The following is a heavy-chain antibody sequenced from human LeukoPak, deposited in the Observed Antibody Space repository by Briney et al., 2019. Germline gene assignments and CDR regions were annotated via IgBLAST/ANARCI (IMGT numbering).Heavy chain of an antibody. CDR3: ARGPLNGITEYFQH. CDR1: GGSISSGRYY. D-gene: IGHD3-9*01. CDR2: ISTSGRT. J-gene: IGHJ1*01. Sequence: SQTLSLTCTVSGGSISSGRYYWSWIRQPAGKGLEWIGRISTSGRTDYNPSLKSRVTISVDTSKNQFSLKLSSVTAADTAVYYCARGPLNGITEYFQHWGQGTLVTVSS. V-gene: IGHV4-61*02.